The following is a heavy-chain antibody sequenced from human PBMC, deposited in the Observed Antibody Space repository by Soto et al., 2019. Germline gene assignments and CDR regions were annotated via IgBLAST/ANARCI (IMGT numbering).Heavy chain of an antibody. D-gene: IGHD2-21*02. Sequence: EVQLVESGGGLVQPGGSLKLSCATSGLTFSGSDMHWVRQAPGKGLEWVGRIKSKADSYATAYAASVKGRFIVSRDDSQNTAYLQMNSLKTEDTAVYYCTRWGCDPPTLDYWGQGTLVTVSS. CDR2: IKSKADSYAT. CDR1: GLTFSGSD. CDR3: TRWGCDPPTLDY. V-gene: IGHV3-73*02. J-gene: IGHJ4*02.